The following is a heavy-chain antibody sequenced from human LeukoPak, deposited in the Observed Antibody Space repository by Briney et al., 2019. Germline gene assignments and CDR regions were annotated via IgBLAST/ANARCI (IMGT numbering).Heavy chain of an antibody. J-gene: IGHJ5*02. Sequence: SETLSLTCTVSGGSISSYYWSWIRQPPGKGLEWIGYIYYSGSTNYNPSLKSRVTISVDTSKNQFSLKLSSVTAADTAVYYCARGPIVVVVAATRGWFDPWGQGTLVTVSS. CDR2: IYYSGST. CDR3: ARGPIVVVVAATRGWFDP. CDR1: GGSISSYY. D-gene: IGHD2-15*01. V-gene: IGHV4-59*12.